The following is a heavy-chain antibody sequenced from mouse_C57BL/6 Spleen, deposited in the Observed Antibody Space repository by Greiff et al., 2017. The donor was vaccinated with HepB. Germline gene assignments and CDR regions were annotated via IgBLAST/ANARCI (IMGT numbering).Heavy chain of an antibody. V-gene: IGHV1-22*01. Sequence: EVKLVESGPELVKPGASVKMSCKASGYTFTDYNMHWVKQSHGKSLEWIGYINPNNGGTSYNQKFKGKATLTVNKSSSTAYMELRSLTSEDSAVYYCARGLRYYFDYWGQGTTLTVSS. CDR3: ARGLRYYFDY. CDR2: INPNNGGT. CDR1: GYTFTDYN. D-gene: IGHD1-1*01. J-gene: IGHJ2*01.